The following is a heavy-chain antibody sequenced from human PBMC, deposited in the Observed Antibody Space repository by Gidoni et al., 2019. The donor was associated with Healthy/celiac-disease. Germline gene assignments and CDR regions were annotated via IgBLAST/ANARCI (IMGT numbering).Heavy chain of an antibody. V-gene: IGHV3-23*01. J-gene: IGHJ3*02. D-gene: IGHD1-26*01. CDR1: GFTFSSYA. CDR3: AKAGLEWELHDAFDI. Sequence: VQLLESWVGLVQPGGSLRLSCAASGFTFSSYAMSWVRQAPGKGLEWVSAIRGSGGSTYYADSVKGRFTISRDNSKNTLYLQMNSLRAEDTAVYYCAKAGLEWELHDAFDIWGQGKMVTVSS. CDR2: IRGSGGST.